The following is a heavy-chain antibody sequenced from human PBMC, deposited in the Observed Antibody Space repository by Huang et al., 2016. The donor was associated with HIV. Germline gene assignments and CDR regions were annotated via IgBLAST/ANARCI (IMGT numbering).Heavy chain of an antibody. CDR3: AKDREDSAYQLDY. CDR1: GFTFSNYG. Sequence: QVQLVESGGGVVQPGRSLRLACAASGFTFSNYGVHWVRQATGKGLEWVAAISYDGSYQYYSDSVKGRFTISRDDSQNTLYLQMSSLSAEDTAVYFCAKDREDSAYQLDYWGQGTRVTVSS. CDR2: ISYDGSYQ. D-gene: IGHD5-12*01. J-gene: IGHJ4*02. V-gene: IGHV3-30*18.